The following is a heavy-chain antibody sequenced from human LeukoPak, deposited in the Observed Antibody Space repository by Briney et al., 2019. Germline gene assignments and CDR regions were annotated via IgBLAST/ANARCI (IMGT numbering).Heavy chain of an antibody. J-gene: IGHJ4*02. D-gene: IGHD3-22*01. CDR3: ARDLPYYGRGSTFDH. CDR1: GFTFSSYS. V-gene: IGHV3-21*01. CDR2: ISSNSSYI. Sequence: PGGSLRLSCAASGFTFSSYSMNWVRQAPGKGLEWVSSISSNSSYIYYADSVKGRFTISRDNAKNSLYLQMNSLRAEDTAVYYCARDLPYYGRGSTFDHWGQGTLVTVSS.